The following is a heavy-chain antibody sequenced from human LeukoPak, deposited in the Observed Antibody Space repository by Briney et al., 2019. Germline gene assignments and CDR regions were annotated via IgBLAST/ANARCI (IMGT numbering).Heavy chain of an antibody. CDR3: ARRPIYGSGSYYFDY. D-gene: IGHD3-10*01. J-gene: IGHJ4*02. Sequence: PSETLSLTCTVSGGSISSSSYYWGWIRQPPGKGLEWIGSIYYSGSTYYNPSLKSRVTISVDTSKNQFSLKLSSVTAADTAVYYCARRPIYGSGSYYFDYWGQGTLVTVSS. CDR1: GGSISSSSYY. CDR2: IYYSGST. V-gene: IGHV4-39*01.